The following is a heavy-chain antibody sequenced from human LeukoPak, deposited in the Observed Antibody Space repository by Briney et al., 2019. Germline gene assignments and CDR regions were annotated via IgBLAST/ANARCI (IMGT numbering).Heavy chain of an antibody. V-gene: IGHV1-8*03. CDR3: ARGAYYYYMDV. J-gene: IGHJ6*03. Sequence: VASVKVSCKASGYTFTSYDISWVRQATGQGLEWMGWMNPNSGNTGYAQKFQGRVTITRNTSISTAYMELSSLRSEDTAVYYCARGAYYYYMDVWGKGTTVTVSS. CDR1: GYTFTSYD. CDR2: MNPNSGNT.